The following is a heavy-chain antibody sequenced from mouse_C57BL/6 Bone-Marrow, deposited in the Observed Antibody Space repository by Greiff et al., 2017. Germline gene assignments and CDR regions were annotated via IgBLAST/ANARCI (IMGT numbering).Heavy chain of an antibody. CDR3: ARERRWFFSDYAMDY. Sequence: QVQLQQPGAELVKPGASVKMSCKASGYTFTSYWITWVKQRPGQGLEWIGDIYPGSGSTNYNEKFKSKATLTVDTSSSTAYMQLSSLTSEDSAVYYGARERRWFFSDYAMDYWGQGTSVTVSS. D-gene: IGHD2-3*01. J-gene: IGHJ4*01. CDR2: IYPGSGST. V-gene: IGHV1-55*01. CDR1: GYTFTSYW.